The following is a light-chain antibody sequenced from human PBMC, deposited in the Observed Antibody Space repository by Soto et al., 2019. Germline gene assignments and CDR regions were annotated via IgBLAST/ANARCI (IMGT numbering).Light chain of an antibody. CDR1: QSVRSGY. CDR2: GAS. Sequence: EIVLTQSPGTLSLSPGEIATLSCRASQSVRSGYLAWYHQRPGQAPRLLIYGASRRATGIPDRFSGSGSGTDFTLTISRLEPEDFAVYFCQQYGSSPGTFGQGTKVDIK. J-gene: IGKJ1*01. V-gene: IGKV3-20*01. CDR3: QQYGSSPGT.